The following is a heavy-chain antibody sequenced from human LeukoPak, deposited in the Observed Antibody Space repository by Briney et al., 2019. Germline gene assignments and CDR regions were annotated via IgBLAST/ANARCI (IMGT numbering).Heavy chain of an antibody. J-gene: IGHJ4*02. CDR3: ARRGTIGTTTVDY. V-gene: IGHV4-34*01. CDR2: INHSGST. Sequence: SETLSLTCAVYGESFSGYYWTWIRQPPGKGLEWIGQINHSGSTNYNPSLKSRVTISVATSKNQFPLRLNSVTAADTAVYYCARRGTIGTTTVDYWGQGTPVTVSS. D-gene: IGHD1-1*01. CDR1: GESFSGYY.